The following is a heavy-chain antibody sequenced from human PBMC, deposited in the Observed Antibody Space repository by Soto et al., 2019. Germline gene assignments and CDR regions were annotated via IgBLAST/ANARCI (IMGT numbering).Heavy chain of an antibody. D-gene: IGHD2-15*01. V-gene: IGHV3-48*03. CDR3: GRYCRTTLCNRVATRNLDY. CDR1: RFTFSTYE. CDR2: ISSSGNTV. Sequence: PGGSLRLSCAASRFTFSTYEMNWVRQAPGKGLEWVSYISSSGNTVYYADSVKGRFTISRDNTRNSLYLQMNSLRDEDTALYYCGRYCRTTLCNRVATRNLDYRGQVTRVTFSS. J-gene: IGHJ4*02.